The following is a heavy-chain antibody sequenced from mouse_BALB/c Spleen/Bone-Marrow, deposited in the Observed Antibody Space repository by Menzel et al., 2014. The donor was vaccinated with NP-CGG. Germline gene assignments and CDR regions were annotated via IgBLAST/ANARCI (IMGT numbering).Heavy chain of an antibody. V-gene: IGHV5-9-2*01. J-gene: IGHJ3*01. CDR2: ISGDGRYT. D-gene: IGHD2-4*01. CDR1: GFSFSNYG. Sequence: EVKLVESGGGLVKSGGSLKLSCAAPGFSFSNYGTSWVRQTPEKRLEWVATISGDGRYTFYSDSVRGRFTISRDNAKYNLYLQLSSLRSADTALYYCARHAYYDQTEVSFVYWGQGTLVTVSA. CDR3: ARHAYYDQTEVSFVY.